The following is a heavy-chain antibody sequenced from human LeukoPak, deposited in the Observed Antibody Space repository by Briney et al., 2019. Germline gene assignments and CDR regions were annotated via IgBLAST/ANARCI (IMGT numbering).Heavy chain of an antibody. Sequence: GGSLRLSCAASGFTFSNYAMSWVRQAPGKGLEWVSAISGSGGSTYYADSVKGRFTISRDNSKNTLYLQMNSLRAEDTAVYYCAKSAMIVVVITTALDYWGQGTLVTVSS. J-gene: IGHJ4*02. V-gene: IGHV3-23*01. CDR2: ISGSGGST. D-gene: IGHD3-22*01. CDR3: AKSAMIVVVITTALDY. CDR1: GFTFSNYA.